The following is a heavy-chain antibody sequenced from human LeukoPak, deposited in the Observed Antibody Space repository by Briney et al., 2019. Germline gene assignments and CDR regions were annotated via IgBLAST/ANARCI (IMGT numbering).Heavy chain of an antibody. CDR1: GGSFSGYY. CDR3: ARHITWYSSSSGPSDY. D-gene: IGHD6-6*01. J-gene: IGHJ4*02. CDR2: INHSGST. V-gene: IGHV4-34*01. Sequence: SETLSVTCAVYGGSFSGYYWSWIRQPPGKGLEWIGEINHSGSTNYNPSLKSRVTISVDTSKNQFSLKLSSVTAADTAVYYCARHITWYSSSSGPSDYWGQGTLVTVSS.